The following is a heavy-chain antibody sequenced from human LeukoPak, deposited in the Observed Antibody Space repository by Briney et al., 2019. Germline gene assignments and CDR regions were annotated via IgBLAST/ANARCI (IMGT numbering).Heavy chain of an antibody. CDR3: ATRLGEFSSRDAFNI. CDR2: FSPGDGET. CDR1: GYSLTELS. D-gene: IGHD3-16*02. Sequence: ASVTVFCKVSGYSLTELSMHWVRQAPGKGLEWVGGFSPGDGETIYAQRFQGRVTMAEATSTDTAYMELRSLTYEDTAVYYCATRLGEFSSRDAFNIWGQGTMVTVSS. J-gene: IGHJ3*02. V-gene: IGHV1-24*01.